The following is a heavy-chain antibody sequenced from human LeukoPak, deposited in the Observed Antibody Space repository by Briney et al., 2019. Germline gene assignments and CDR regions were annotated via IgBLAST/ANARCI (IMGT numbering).Heavy chain of an antibody. Sequence: SVKVSCKASGGSFISYAITWVREAPRQGHEWMGGLNPVFHTPIYAQRSQDRVTFSTNESTSTAYMELSNVRSEDKAVYYCARGRTKGELDFWGQGTLVTVSS. CDR2: LNPVFHTP. CDR3: ARGRTKGELDF. V-gene: IGHV1-69*05. D-gene: IGHD2-8*01. J-gene: IGHJ4*02. CDR1: GGSFISYA.